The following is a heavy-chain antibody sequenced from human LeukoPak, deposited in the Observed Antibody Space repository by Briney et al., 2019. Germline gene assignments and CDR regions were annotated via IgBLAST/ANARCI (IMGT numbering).Heavy chain of an antibody. Sequence: GGSLRLSCAASGFTVSSNYMSWVRQAPGKGLEWVSVIYSGGSTYYADSVKGRFAISRDNSKNTLYLQMNSLRTEYTAVYYCARDIAYDSSGYYSPHFDYWGQGTLVTVSS. D-gene: IGHD3-22*01. V-gene: IGHV3-53*01. CDR1: GFTVSSNY. CDR2: IYSGGST. CDR3: ARDIAYDSSGYYSPHFDY. J-gene: IGHJ4*02.